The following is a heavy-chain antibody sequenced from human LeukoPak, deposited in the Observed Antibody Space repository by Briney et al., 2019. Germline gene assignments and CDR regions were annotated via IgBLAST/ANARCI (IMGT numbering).Heavy chain of an antibody. CDR1: EFTFSSYW. CDR3: ARGLLRFGESYGMDV. CDR2: IKQDGSEK. Sequence: GGSLRLSCAASEFTFSSYWVSWVRQAPGKGLEWVAKIKQDGSEKYYVDSVKGRFTISRDNAKNSLYLQMNSLRAEDTAVYYCARGLLRFGESYGMDVWGKGTTVTVSS. D-gene: IGHD3-10*01. V-gene: IGHV3-7*03. J-gene: IGHJ6*04.